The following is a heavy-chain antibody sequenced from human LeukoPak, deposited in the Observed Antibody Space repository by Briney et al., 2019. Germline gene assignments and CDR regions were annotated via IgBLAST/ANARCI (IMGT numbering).Heavy chain of an antibody. CDR2: ISGSGGST. CDR3: AKFGIWFGELWYYFDY. V-gene: IGHV3-23*01. Sequence: GGSLRLSCAASGFTFSSYAMSWVRQAPGKGLEWVSAISGSGGSTYYADSVKGRFTISRDNSKNTLYLQMNSLRAEDTAVYYCAKFGIWFGELWYYFDYWGQGTLVTVSS. J-gene: IGHJ4*02. CDR1: GFTFSSYA. D-gene: IGHD3-10*01.